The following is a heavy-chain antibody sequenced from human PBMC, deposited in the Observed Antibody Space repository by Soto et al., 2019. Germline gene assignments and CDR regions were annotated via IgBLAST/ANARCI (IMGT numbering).Heavy chain of an antibody. Sequence: GGSVRLSGSAAGFAFSGGGMHWVRQAPGKGLEYVSGISSNGGSTYYADSVKGRFAISRDNSKNTLYLQMSSLRVEDTAVYYCVKVKYSSSWSLLDYWGQGTLVTVSS. V-gene: IGHV3-64D*06. CDR2: ISSNGGST. CDR1: GFAFSGGG. CDR3: VKVKYSSSWSLLDY. D-gene: IGHD6-13*01. J-gene: IGHJ4*02.